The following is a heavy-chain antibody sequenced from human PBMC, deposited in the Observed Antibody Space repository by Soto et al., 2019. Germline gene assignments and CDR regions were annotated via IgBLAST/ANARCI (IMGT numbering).Heavy chain of an antibody. V-gene: IGHV1-18*01. Sequence: ASVKVSCKASGYTFTSYDISWVRQAPGQGLEWMGWISAYNGNTNYAQKLQGRVTMTTDTSTSTAYMELRSLRSDDTAVYYCARDPSHDYGDSYYFDYWGQGTLVTVSS. J-gene: IGHJ4*02. CDR1: GYTFTSYD. CDR2: ISAYNGNT. D-gene: IGHD4-17*01. CDR3: ARDPSHDYGDSYYFDY.